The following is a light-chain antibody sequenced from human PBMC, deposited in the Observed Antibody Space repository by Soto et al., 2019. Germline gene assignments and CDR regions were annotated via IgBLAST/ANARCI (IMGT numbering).Light chain of an antibody. CDR1: QSISSY. V-gene: IGKV1-39*01. CDR2: AAS. Sequence: DIQMTQSPSSLSASVGDRVTITCRASQSISSYLNWYQQKPVKAPKLLIYAASSLHSGVPSRFSGSGSGTDFTLTISSLQPEDFATYYCQQSYNTPETFGQGTKVEIK. CDR3: QQSYNTPET. J-gene: IGKJ1*01.